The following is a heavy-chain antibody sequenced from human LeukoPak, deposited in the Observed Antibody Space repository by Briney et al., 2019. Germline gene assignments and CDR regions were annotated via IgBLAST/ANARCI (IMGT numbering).Heavy chain of an antibody. Sequence: ASVKVSCKASGYTFTTYYIHWVRQAPGQGLEWVGIFNSSGGSTNYAQKFQDRVTMTRDTSTSTVYMELSSLRSEDTAVYYCTRGDYEERFDYWGQGTLVTVSS. D-gene: IGHD4-17*01. CDR2: FNSSGGST. V-gene: IGHV1-46*03. J-gene: IGHJ4*02. CDR3: TRGDYEERFDY. CDR1: GYTFTTYY.